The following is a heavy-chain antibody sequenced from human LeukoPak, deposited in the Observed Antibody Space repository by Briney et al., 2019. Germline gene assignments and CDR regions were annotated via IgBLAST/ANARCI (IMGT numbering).Heavy chain of an antibody. J-gene: IGHJ4*02. D-gene: IGHD5-18*01. CDR1: GGTFSSYA. CDR3: AIGYSYGYFDY. CDR2: IIPILGIA. V-gene: IGHV1-69*04. Sequence: SVKVSCKASGGTFSSYAISWVRQAPGQGLKWMGRIIPILGIASYAHKFQGRVTITADKSTSTAYMELSSLRSDDTAVYYCAIGYSYGYFDYWGQGTLVTVSS.